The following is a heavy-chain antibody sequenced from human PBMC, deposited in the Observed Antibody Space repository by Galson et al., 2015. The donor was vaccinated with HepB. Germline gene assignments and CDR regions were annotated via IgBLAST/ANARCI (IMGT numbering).Heavy chain of an antibody. J-gene: IGHJ4*02. V-gene: IGHV1-18*04. D-gene: IGHD6-19*01. CDR2: ISAYNGNT. CDR1: GYTFTSYG. CDR3: ARDLNARLAVAGSGGY. Sequence: SVKVSCKASGYTFTSYGISWVRQAPGQGLEWMGWISAYNGNTNYAQKLQGRVTMTTDTSTSTAYMELRSLRSDDTAVYYCARDLNARLAVAGSGGYWGQGTLVTVSS.